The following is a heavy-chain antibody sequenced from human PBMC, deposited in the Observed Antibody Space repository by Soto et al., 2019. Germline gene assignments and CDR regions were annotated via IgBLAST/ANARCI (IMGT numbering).Heavy chain of an antibody. V-gene: IGHV3-23*01. CDR3: AIEYGGGTRMITGYFDF. CDR2: ISGSGADT. D-gene: IGHD3-16*01. J-gene: IGHJ4*02. Sequence: EVQLLESGGGLVQPGGSLRLSCAVSGITFRSHALSWVRQAPGKGLEWVSGISGSGADTHYADSVKGRFTISRDNSKNTLSLQMSSLRADDTAVYYCAIEYGGGTRMITGYFDFWGRGTLVTVSS. CDR1: GITFRSHA.